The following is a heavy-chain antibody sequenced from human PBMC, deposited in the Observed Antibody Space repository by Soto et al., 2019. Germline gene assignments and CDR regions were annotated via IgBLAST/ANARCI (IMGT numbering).Heavy chain of an antibody. V-gene: IGHV3-23*01. J-gene: IGHJ6*02. Sequence: EVQLLESGGGLVQPGGSLRLSCAASGFTFSSYAMRWVRQAPGKGLEWVSAISGSGGSTYYADSVKGRVTISRDNSKNTLDLQMDSLRAEDTAVDYWAKDTSSYGGMDVWGQGTTVTVSS. CDR2: ISGSGGST. CDR3: AKDTSSYGGMDV. CDR1: GFTFSSYA. D-gene: IGHD1-26*01.